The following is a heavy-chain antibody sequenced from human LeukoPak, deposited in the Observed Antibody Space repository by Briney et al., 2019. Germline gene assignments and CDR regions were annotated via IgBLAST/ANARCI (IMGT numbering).Heavy chain of an antibody. V-gene: IGHV3-23*01. CDR3: AKEPAFQAVAGTRYFQH. CDR2: ISGSGGST. CDR1: GFTFSSYA. J-gene: IGHJ1*01. D-gene: IGHD6-19*01. Sequence: GGSLRLSCAASGFTFSSYAMSWVRQAPGKGLEWVSAISGSGGSTYYADSVKGRFTISRDNSKNALYLQMNSLRAEDTAVYYCAKEPAFQAVAGTRYFQHWGQGTLVTVSS.